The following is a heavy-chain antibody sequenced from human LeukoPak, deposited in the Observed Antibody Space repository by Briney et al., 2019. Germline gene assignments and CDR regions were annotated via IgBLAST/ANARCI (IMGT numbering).Heavy chain of an antibody. CDR3: ARDPHSSGWVDAFDI. V-gene: IGHV3-23*01. CDR1: GFIFINVV. Sequence: RGSLRLSCAASGFIFINVVVAWVRQAPGKGLEWGSQISNSGGSTYYADSVKGRFTISRDNYNNTLYLQMNSMRAEDTAVYYCARDPHSSGWVDAFDIWGQGTMLTVSS. D-gene: IGHD6-19*01. CDR2: ISNSGGST. J-gene: IGHJ3*02.